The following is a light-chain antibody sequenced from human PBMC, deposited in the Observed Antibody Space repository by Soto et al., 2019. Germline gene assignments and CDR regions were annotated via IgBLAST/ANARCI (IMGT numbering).Light chain of an antibody. CDR1: RSDVGGYNY. V-gene: IGLV2-14*01. CDR3: SSYTSTNTQI. J-gene: IGLJ2*01. Sequence: QSVLTQAASVSGSLGQSMTISCTGTRSDVGGYNYVSWYQQHPGKAPKLIIYEVSNRPSGISTRFSGSKFDNTATLTISGLQAEDEADYYCSSYTSTNTQIFGGGTKLTVL. CDR2: EVS.